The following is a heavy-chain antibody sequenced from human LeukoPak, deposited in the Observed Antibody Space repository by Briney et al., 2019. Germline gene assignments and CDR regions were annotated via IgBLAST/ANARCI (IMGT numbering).Heavy chain of an antibody. CDR2: INHSGST. J-gene: IGHJ5*02. CDR3: ARVPGGALNWFDP. V-gene: IGHV4-34*01. Sequence: PSETLSLTCAVYGGSFSDYYWSWIRQPPGKGLEWIGEINHSGSTNYNPSLKSRVTISVDTSKNQFSLKLSSVTAADTAVYYCARVPGGALNWFDPWGQGTLVTVSS. D-gene: IGHD1-1*01. CDR1: GGSFSDYY.